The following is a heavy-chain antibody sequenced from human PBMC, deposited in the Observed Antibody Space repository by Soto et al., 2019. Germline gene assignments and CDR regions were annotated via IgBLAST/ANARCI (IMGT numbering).Heavy chain of an antibody. CDR2: ISGSGGST. V-gene: IGHV3-23*01. CDR1: GFTFSSYA. Sequence: GGSLRLSCAASGFTFSSYAMSWVRQAPGKGLEWVSAISGSGGSTYYADSVKGRFTISRDNSKNTLYLQMNSLRAEDTAVYYCAKDKDIVVVVDYFDYWGQGTLVTVSS. D-gene: IGHD2-15*01. J-gene: IGHJ4*02. CDR3: AKDKDIVVVVDYFDY.